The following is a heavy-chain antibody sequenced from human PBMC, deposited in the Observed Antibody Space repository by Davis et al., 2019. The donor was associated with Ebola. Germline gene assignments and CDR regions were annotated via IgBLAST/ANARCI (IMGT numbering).Heavy chain of an antibody. Sequence: SETLSLTCSVSGASVTFAYWNWIRQPPGKGLEWIAYKYNSGSSSYNPSLKSRVTISVDTSKNQFSLKLSSVTAADTAMYYCARRGTSSWYAGWFDPWGQGTLVTVSS. CDR2: KYNSGSS. J-gene: IGHJ5*02. D-gene: IGHD6-13*01. CDR3: ARRGTSSWYAGWFDP. CDR1: GASVTFAY. V-gene: IGHV4-59*08.